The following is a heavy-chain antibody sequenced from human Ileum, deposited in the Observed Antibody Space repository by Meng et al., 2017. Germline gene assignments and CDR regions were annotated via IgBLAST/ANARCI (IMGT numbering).Heavy chain of an antibody. CDR2: MGLGHSHG. Sequence: GQLGESGGGLVKPGGSLRLSCVGSRSIFDSYDMTWIRQAPGKGPEWVASMGLGHSHGSYADSVIGRFTVSRDNAKTSFFLQMNSLRAEDTAIYYCASDPNWSTTWGQGTLVTVSS. V-gene: IGHV3-21*02. CDR1: RSIFDSYD. J-gene: IGHJ5*02. CDR3: ASDPNWSTT.